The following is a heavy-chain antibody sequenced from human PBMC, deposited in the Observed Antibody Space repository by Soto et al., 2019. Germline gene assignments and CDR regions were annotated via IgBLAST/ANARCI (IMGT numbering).Heavy chain of an antibody. Sequence: EVQLVESGGGLVQPGGSLRLSCAASGFTFSSYDMHWVRQATGKGLEWVSAIGTAGDTYYPGSVKGRFTISRENVKNSLYLQMNSLRAGDTAVYYCARAGDYYGSGSGAFDIWGQGTMVTVSS. CDR2: IGTAGDT. CDR1: GFTFSSYD. J-gene: IGHJ3*02. V-gene: IGHV3-13*01. CDR3: ARAGDYYGSGSGAFDI. D-gene: IGHD3-10*01.